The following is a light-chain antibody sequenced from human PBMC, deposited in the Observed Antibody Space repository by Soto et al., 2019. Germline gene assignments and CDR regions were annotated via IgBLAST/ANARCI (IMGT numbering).Light chain of an antibody. CDR1: SSDVGSYNL. CDR2: EGS. Sequence: QSALTQPASVSGSPGQSITISCTGTSSDVGSYNLVSWYQQHPGKAPKLMIYEGSKRPSGVSNRFSGSKSGNTASLTISGLQAEDEADYYCATWDDSLSGRWVFGGGTKLTVL. J-gene: IGLJ3*02. CDR3: ATWDDSLSGRWV. V-gene: IGLV2-23*01.